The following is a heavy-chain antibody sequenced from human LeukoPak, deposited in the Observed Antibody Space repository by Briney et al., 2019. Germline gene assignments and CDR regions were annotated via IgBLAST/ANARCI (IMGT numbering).Heavy chain of an antibody. CDR1: GGTFSSYA. J-gene: IGHJ4*02. CDR3: ARLGYCSSTSCYSHYD. Sequence: SVKVSCKASGGTFSSYAISWVRQAPGQGLEWMGGIIPIFGTANYAQKFQGRVTITADESTSTAYMELSSLRSEDTAVYYCARLGYCSSTSCYSHYDWGQGTLVTVSS. V-gene: IGHV1-69*01. CDR2: IIPIFGTA. D-gene: IGHD2-2*01.